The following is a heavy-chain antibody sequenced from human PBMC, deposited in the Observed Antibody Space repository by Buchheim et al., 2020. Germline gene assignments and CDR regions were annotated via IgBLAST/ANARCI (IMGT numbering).Heavy chain of an antibody. CDR1: GFTFSNNY. V-gene: IGHV3-7*01. CDR3: ARLRVGYFDY. Sequence: EVQLVESGGGLVQPGGSLRLSCAASGFTFSNNYMSWVRQAPGKGLEWVASIKSDGSEKYYVDSVKGRFTFSRDNAENSLYLQMNSLRDEDTAVYYCARLRVGYFDYWGQGTL. J-gene: IGHJ4*02. D-gene: IGHD2-15*01. CDR2: IKSDGSEK.